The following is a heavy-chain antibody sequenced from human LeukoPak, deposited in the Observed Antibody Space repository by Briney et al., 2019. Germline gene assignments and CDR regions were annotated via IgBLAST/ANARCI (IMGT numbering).Heavy chain of an antibody. CDR3: ARSWGYSSGWPPPDY. D-gene: IGHD6-19*01. Sequence: GRSLRLSCAASGFTFSSYAMHWVRQAPGKGLEWVAVIWYDGSNKYYADSVKGRFTISRDNSKNTLYLQMNSLRAEDTAVYYCARSWGYSSGWPPPDYWGQGTLVTVSS. V-gene: IGHV3-33*08. J-gene: IGHJ4*02. CDR2: IWYDGSNK. CDR1: GFTFSSYA.